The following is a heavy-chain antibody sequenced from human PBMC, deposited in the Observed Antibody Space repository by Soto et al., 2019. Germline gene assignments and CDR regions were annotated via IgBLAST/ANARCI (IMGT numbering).Heavy chain of an antibody. CDR2: ISGSGGST. D-gene: IGHD6-19*01. CDR1: GFTFSSYA. V-gene: IGHV3-23*01. Sequence: GGSLGLSCAASGFTFSSYAMSWVRQAQGKGLEWVSAISGSGGSTYYADSVKGRFTISRDNSKNTLYLQMNSLRAEDTAVYYCAKATSGYSSGWSTFDYWGQGTLVTVSS. CDR3: AKATSGYSSGWSTFDY. J-gene: IGHJ4*02.